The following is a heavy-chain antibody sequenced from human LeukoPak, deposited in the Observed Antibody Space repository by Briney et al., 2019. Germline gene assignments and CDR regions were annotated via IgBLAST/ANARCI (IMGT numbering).Heavy chain of an antibody. J-gene: IGHJ4*02. Sequence: GGSLRLSCAASGFTFSNYMMHWVRQAPGKGLVWVSRIKSDGITITYADSVKGRFTISRDNAKNTLYLQMNSLRAEDTAVYYCARDLAAMASPDYWGQGTLVTVSS. D-gene: IGHD5-18*01. V-gene: IGHV3-74*01. CDR3: ARDLAAMASPDY. CDR2: IKSDGITI. CDR1: GFTFSNYM.